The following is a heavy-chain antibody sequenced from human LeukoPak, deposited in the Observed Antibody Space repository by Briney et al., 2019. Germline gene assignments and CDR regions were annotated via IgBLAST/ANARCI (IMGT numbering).Heavy chain of an antibody. J-gene: IGHJ5*02. CDR1: GGSISSSSYS. CDR2: IYYTGRT. D-gene: IGHD6-13*01. CDR3: AQSLGSSNWIGNWFDP. Sequence: SETLSLTCTVSGGSISSSSYSWGWIRQPPGKGLEWTGSIYYTGRTYYNPSLKSRVTISVDTSKNQFSLKLSSVTAADTAVYYCAQSLGSSNWIGNWFDPWGQGTLVTVSS. V-gene: IGHV4-39*01.